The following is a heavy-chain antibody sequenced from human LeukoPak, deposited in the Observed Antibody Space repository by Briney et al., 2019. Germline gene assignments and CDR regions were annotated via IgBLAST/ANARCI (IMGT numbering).Heavy chain of an antibody. J-gene: IGHJ4*02. Sequence: GGSLRLSCAASGFTFSSYAMSWVRQAPGKGLEWVANIKHDGSEKFYLDSVRGRFTVSRDNAKNSLFLQMDSLRAEDTAVYYCARGVAVADWGQGTLVTVSS. CDR2: IKHDGSEK. CDR1: GFTFSSYA. V-gene: IGHV3-7*04. D-gene: IGHD6-19*01. CDR3: ARGVAVAD.